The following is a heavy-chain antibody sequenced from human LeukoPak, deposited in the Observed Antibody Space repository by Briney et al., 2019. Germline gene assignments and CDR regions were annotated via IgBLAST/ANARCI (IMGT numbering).Heavy chain of an antibody. D-gene: IGHD6-13*01. Sequence: GGSLRLSCTASGFTFSSYTMNWVRQAPGKGLEWVSSISGSSYYIYYADSVKGRFTISRDNAKNSLYLQMNSLRAEDTAVYYCARDATYSSRWHWSFDYWGQGNLVTVSS. J-gene: IGHJ4*02. CDR3: ARDATYSSRWHWSFDY. CDR2: ISGSSYYI. CDR1: GFTFSSYT. V-gene: IGHV3-21*01.